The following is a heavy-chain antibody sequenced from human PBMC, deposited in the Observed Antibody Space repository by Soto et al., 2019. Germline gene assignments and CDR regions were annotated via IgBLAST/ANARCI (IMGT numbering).Heavy chain of an antibody. CDR3: ARDLALAGNY. Sequence: GSLRLSCAASGFTFRSYAMNWVRQTQEKGLEWVSSISSTSTYTHYADSVKGRFTISRDNANNSLFLQMNSLRAEDTAIYYCARDLALAGNYWGQGALVTVSS. J-gene: IGHJ4*02. D-gene: IGHD6-19*01. CDR1: GFTFRSYA. V-gene: IGHV3-21*01. CDR2: ISSTSTYT.